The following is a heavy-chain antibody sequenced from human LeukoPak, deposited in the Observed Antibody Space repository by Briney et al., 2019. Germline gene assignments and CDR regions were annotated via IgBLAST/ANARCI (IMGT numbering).Heavy chain of an antibody. J-gene: IGHJ5*02. Sequence: SETLSLTCAVSGGSISSSNWWSWVRQPPGKGLEWIGEISHTGSTKYNPSLKSRVTISVDKSKNQFSLKLSSVTAADTAFYYCASVGSGYYNNWFDPWGQGTLVTVSS. CDR2: ISHTGST. D-gene: IGHD3-22*01. CDR1: GGSISSSNW. CDR3: ASVGSGYYNNWFDP. V-gene: IGHV4-4*02.